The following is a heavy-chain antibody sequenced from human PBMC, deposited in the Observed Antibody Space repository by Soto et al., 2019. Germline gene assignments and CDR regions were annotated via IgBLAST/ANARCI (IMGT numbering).Heavy chain of an antibody. D-gene: IGHD2-2*01. CDR3: ARGRVVECSGTSCKPANRYSFDY. J-gene: IGHJ4*02. Sequence: QVQLVHSGAEVKKPGSSVKVSCKASGGTFSSYTISWVRQAPGQGLEWMGRIIPNLGIANYVQKFQGRVTITADKSTSTAYMELSSLRSDDTAVYYCARGRVVECSGTSCKPANRYSFDYWGQGTLVTVSS. CDR2: IIPNLGIA. V-gene: IGHV1-69*02. CDR1: GGTFSSYT.